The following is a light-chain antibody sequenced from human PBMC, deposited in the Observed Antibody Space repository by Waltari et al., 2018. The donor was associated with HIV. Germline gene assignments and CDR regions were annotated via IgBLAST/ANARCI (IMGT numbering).Light chain of an antibody. CDR2: AAD. Sequence: AVTQPASVSGLPGQSTTISCTGDDSDFGLYNFVSWYQQHSGNPPKLILYAADSRASGVSDRFSGAMSGNTASLTISGLRTEDEAHYYCASFTGDNTVMFGGGTEVTVL. J-gene: IGLJ3*02. CDR1: DSDFGLYNF. V-gene: IGLV2-14*03. CDR3: ASFTGDNTVM.